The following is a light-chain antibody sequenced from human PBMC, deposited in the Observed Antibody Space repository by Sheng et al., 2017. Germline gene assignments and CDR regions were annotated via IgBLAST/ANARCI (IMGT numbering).Light chain of an antibody. Sequence: QSVLTQPPSMSAAPGQKVTIPCSGSGSNIGDNYVSWYQQLPGTAPKLLIYDNNKRPSGIPDRFSGSKSGTSATLGITGLQTGDEADYYCGTWDNNLRVFGGGTKLTVL. V-gene: IGLV1-51*01. J-gene: IGLJ2*01. CDR3: GTWDNNLRV. CDR1: GSNIGDNY. CDR2: DNN.